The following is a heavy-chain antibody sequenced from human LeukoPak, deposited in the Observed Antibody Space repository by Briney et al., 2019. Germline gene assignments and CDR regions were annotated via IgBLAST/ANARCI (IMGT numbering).Heavy chain of an antibody. V-gene: IGHV1-69*01. CDR3: ARTEFCGSGSYPHDAFDI. Sequence: ASVKVSCKASGGTFSSYAISWVRQAPGQGLEWMGGIIPIFGTANYAQKFQGRVTITADESTSTAYMELSSLRSEDTAVYYCARTEFCGSGSYPHDAFDIWGQGTMVTVSS. CDR2: IIPIFGTA. D-gene: IGHD3-10*01. CDR1: GGTFSSYA. J-gene: IGHJ3*02.